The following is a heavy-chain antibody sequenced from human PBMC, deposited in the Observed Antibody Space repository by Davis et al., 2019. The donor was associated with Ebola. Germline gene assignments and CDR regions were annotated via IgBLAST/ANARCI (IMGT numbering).Heavy chain of an antibody. Sequence: ASVQVSCKASGYTFTGYYMHWVRQAPGQGLEWMGWISAYNGNTNYAQKLQGRVTMTTDTSTSTAYMELRSLRSDDTAVYYCARVGLRFGMDVWGQGTTVTVSS. CDR2: ISAYNGNT. CDR1: GYTFTGYY. J-gene: IGHJ6*02. D-gene: IGHD3-3*01. CDR3: ARVGLRFGMDV. V-gene: IGHV1-18*04.